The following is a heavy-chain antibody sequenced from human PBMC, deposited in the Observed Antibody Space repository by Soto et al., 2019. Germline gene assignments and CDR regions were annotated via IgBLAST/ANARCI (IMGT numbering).Heavy chain of an antibody. CDR2: IYYSGST. D-gene: IGHD3-10*01. J-gene: IGHJ4*02. CDR1: GDSVRSGGYY. V-gene: IGHV4-31*03. CDR3: ARGVYGSENGLALNFDY. Sequence: SETLSLTCTVSGDSVRSGGYYWSWIRQPPGKGLEWIGYIYYSGSTYYNPSLKSRLTISVDTSKNHFSLKLSYVTAADTAVYYCARGVYGSENGLALNFDYWGQGTLVTVSS.